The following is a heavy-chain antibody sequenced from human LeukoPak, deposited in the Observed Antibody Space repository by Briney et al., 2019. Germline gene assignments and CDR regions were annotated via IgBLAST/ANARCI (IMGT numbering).Heavy chain of an antibody. CDR3: ARAPVGYCSGGSCFTSYYFDY. CDR2: IIPIFGTA. Sequence: SVKVSCKASGGTFSSYAISWVRQAPGQGLEWMGGIIPIFGTANYAQKFQGRVTITADKSTSTAYMELSSLRSEDTAVYYCARAPVGYCSGGSCFTSYYFDYWGQGTLVTVSS. D-gene: IGHD2-15*01. CDR1: GGTFSSYA. V-gene: IGHV1-69*06. J-gene: IGHJ4*02.